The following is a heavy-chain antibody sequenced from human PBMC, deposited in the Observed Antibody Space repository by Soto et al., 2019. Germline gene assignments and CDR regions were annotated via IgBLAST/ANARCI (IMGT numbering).Heavy chain of an antibody. V-gene: IGHV1-69*13. J-gene: IGHJ6*01. Sequence: SVKVSCKASGGTFSSYAISWVRQAPGQGLEWMGGIIPIFGTANYAQKFQGRVTITADESTSTAYMDLSSLRSEAPAVYSCARVGAGYDMVTGGSCLANYGKDVWGQVPTVAFAS. D-gene: IGHD3-9*01. CDR1: GGTFSSYA. CDR3: ARVGAGYDMVTGGSCLANYGKDV. CDR2: IIPIFGTA.